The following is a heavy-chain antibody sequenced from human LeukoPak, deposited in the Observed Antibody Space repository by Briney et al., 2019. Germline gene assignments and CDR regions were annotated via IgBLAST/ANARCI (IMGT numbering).Heavy chain of an antibody. D-gene: IGHD1-7*01. CDR3: ARELGYNWNYVNEDY. J-gene: IGHJ4*02. CDR1: GYAFNIYD. Sequence: ASVKVSCKASGYAFNIYDINWVRQATGQGLEWMGWMNPDSGNTGFAQKFQGRVTMTRNTSITTAYMELSSLRSEDTAVYYCARELGYNWNYVNEDYWGQGTLVTVSS. V-gene: IGHV1-8*01. CDR2: MNPDSGNT.